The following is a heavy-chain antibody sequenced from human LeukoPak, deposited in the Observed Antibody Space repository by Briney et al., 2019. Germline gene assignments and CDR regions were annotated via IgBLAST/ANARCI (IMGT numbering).Heavy chain of an antibody. V-gene: IGHV3-7*03. CDR2: IKQDGSEK. CDR1: GFTFSSYW. J-gene: IGHJ4*02. Sequence: GGSLRLSCAASGFTFSSYWMSWVRQAPGKGLEWVANIKQDGSEKYYVDSVKGRFTISRDNAKNSLYLQMNSLRAEDTAVYYCAKSLRFEDYTNLPFDYWGQGTVVTVSS. CDR3: AKSLRFEDYTNLPFDY. D-gene: IGHD3-10*01.